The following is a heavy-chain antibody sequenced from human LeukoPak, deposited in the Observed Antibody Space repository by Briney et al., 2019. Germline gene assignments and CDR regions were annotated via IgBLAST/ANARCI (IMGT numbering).Heavy chain of an antibody. V-gene: IGHV4-39*07. CDR3: ARDFNYYDSSGYAFDY. D-gene: IGHD3-22*01. CDR2: IYYSGST. CDR1: GGSISNYY. J-gene: IGHJ4*02. Sequence: SETLSLTCTVSGGSISNYYWGWIRQPPGKGLEWIGSIYYSGSTYYNPSLKSRVTISVDTSKNQFSLKLSSVTAADTAVYYCARDFNYYDSSGYAFDYWGQGTLVTVSS.